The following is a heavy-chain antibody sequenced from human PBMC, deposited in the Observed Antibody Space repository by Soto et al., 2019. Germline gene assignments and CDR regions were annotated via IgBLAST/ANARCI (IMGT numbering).Heavy chain of an antibody. CDR3: ATSVFAGTTSPYYYYGMDV. CDR1: GYTLTELS. J-gene: IGHJ6*02. D-gene: IGHD1-7*01. Sequence: GASVKLSCKVSGYTLTELSMHWVRQAPGKGLEWMGGFDPEDGETIYAQKFQGRVTMTEDTSTDTAYMELSSLRSEDTAVYYCATSVFAGTTSPYYYYGMDVWGQGTTVTV. CDR2: FDPEDGET. V-gene: IGHV1-24*01.